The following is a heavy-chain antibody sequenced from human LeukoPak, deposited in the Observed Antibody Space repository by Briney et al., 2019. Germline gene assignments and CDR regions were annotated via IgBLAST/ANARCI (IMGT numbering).Heavy chain of an antibody. V-gene: IGHV1-69*02. CDR3: ASRVTYRLDYYYGMDV. CDR1: GYTFTGYY. J-gene: IGHJ6*02. CDR2: IIPILGIA. D-gene: IGHD2-21*02. Sequence: ASVKVSCKASGYTFTGYYMHWVRQAPGQGLEWMGRIIPILGIANYAQKFQGRVTITADKSTSTAYMELSSLRSEDTAVYYCASRVTYRLDYYYGMDVWGQGTTVTVSS.